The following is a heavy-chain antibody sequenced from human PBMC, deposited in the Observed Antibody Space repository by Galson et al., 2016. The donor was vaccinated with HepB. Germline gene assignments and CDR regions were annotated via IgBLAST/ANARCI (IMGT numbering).Heavy chain of an antibody. V-gene: IGHV3-23*01. D-gene: IGHD6-13*01. CDR1: EFTFSSYA. CDR2: ISHNGVGT. CDR3: AKDLWTGHQLAYDFDY. J-gene: IGHJ4*02. Sequence: SLRLSCAASEFTFSSYAMSWVRQAPGKGLEWVSCISHNGVGTFYADSLKGRFTISRDNSKNTVYLQMNSLGAEDTAVYYCAKDLWTGHQLAYDFDYWGQGTLVTVSS.